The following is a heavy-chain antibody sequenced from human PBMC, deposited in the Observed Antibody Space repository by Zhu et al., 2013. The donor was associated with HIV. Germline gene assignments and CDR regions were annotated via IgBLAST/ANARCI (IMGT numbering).Heavy chain of an antibody. J-gene: IGHJ4*02. Sequence: QVQLVQSGAEVKKPGSSVKVSCKASGGTFSSYTISWVRQAPGQGLEWMGRIIPILGIANYAQKFQGRVTITADKSTSTAYMELSSLRSEDTAVYYCARGVRERSTAATDYWGQGTLVTVSS. CDR2: IIPILGIA. CDR1: GGTFSSYT. CDR3: ARGVRERSTAATDY. D-gene: IGHD2-15*01. V-gene: IGHV1-69*02.